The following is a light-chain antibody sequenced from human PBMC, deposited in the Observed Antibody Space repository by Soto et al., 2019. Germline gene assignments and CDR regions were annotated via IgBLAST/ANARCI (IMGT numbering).Light chain of an antibody. Sequence: EIVLTQSPDTLSVSPGERATLSCRASQSVSSSYIAWYQQKRGQAPRLLIYGASTRATGIPARFSGSGSGTEFTLTISSLQSEDFAVYYCQQYNNWPRTFGQGTKVDIK. CDR3: QQYNNWPRT. J-gene: IGKJ1*01. V-gene: IGKV3-15*01. CDR2: GAS. CDR1: QSVSSSY.